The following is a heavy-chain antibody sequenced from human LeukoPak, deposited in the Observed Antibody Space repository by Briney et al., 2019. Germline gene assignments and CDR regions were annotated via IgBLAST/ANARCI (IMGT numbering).Heavy chain of an antibody. CDR2: IYWDDDE. J-gene: IGHJ4*02. Sequence: SGPTLVKPTQTLTLTCTFSVFSLSTRGVGVGWVRQPPGKALEWLALIYWDDDERYSPSLNSRLTITKDTSKNQVVLTVTDMDPVDTATYYCTHWTRHDGYCSGGSCYGLHYWGQGTLVTVSS. V-gene: IGHV2-5*02. CDR3: THWTRHDGYCSGGSCYGLHY. CDR1: VFSLSTRGVG. D-gene: IGHD2-15*01.